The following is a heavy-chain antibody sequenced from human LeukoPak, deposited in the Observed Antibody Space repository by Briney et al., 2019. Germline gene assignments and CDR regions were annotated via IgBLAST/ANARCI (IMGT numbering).Heavy chain of an antibody. D-gene: IGHD1-26*01. CDR3: ARAAVYSGSYYYFDY. CDR1: GFTFSSYW. V-gene: IGHV3-7*01. CDR2: IKQDGSEK. Sequence: GGSLRLSCAASGFTFSSYWMSWVRQAPGKGLEWVANIKQDGSEKYYVDSVKGRFTISRDNAKNSLYLQMNSLRAEDTAVYYCARAAVYSGSYYYFDYWGQGTLVTVSS. J-gene: IGHJ4*02.